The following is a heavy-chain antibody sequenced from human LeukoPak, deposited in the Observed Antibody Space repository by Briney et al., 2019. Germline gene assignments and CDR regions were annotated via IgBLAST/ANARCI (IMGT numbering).Heavy chain of an antibody. J-gene: IGHJ4*02. CDR2: IGTAGDT. Sequence: GGSLRLSCAASGFTFNTYVMSWVRQAPGKGLEWVSAIGTAGDTYYPGSVKGRFTISRENAKNSLYLQMNSLRAGDTAVYYCARVTYYYDSSGYYHYYFDYWGQGTLVTVSS. D-gene: IGHD3-22*01. CDR1: GFTFNTYV. V-gene: IGHV3-13*01. CDR3: ARVTYYYDSSGYYHYYFDY.